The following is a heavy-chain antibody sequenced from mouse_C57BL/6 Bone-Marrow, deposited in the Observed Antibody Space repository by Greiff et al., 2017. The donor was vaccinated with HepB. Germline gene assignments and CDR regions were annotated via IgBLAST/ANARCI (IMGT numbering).Heavy chain of an antibody. Sequence: EVQLQQSGPELVKPGASVKISCKASGYTFTDYYMNWVKQSHGKSLEWIGDINPNNGGTSYNQKFKGKATLTVDKSSSTAYMELRSLTSEDSAVYYCAFYDGFAYWAQGTLVTVSA. CDR2: INPNNGGT. CDR1: GYTFTDYY. CDR3: AFYDGFAY. V-gene: IGHV1-26*01. J-gene: IGHJ3*01. D-gene: IGHD2-12*01.